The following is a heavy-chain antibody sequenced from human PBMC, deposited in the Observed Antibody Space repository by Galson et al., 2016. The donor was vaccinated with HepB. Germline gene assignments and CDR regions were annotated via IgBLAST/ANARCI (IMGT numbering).Heavy chain of an antibody. J-gene: IGHJ4*02. V-gene: IGHV3-74*01. CDR3: ASSVRGSGSPPGGY. CDR2: INSDGSST. D-gene: IGHD3-10*01. Sequence: SLRLSCAASGFTFSTYWMHWVRQAPGKGLVWVSRINSDGSSTGFADSVKGRFTISRDNAKITLYLQMNSLRAEDTAVYYCASSVRGSGSPPGGYWGQGILVTVSS. CDR1: GFTFSTYW.